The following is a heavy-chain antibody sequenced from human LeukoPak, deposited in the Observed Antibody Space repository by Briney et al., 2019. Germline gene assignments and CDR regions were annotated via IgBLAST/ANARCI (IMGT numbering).Heavy chain of an antibody. Sequence: GESLRISCEGSGYSFTNYWISWVRQMPGKGLEWMGTIDPSDSYTKYSPSFQGHVTIPADKSISTAYLQWSSLKASDTAMYYCARQEYSFLFYFDHWGQGTQVTVSS. J-gene: IGHJ4*02. V-gene: IGHV5-10-1*01. D-gene: IGHD2/OR15-2a*01. CDR3: ARQEYSFLFYFDH. CDR2: IDPSDSYT. CDR1: GYSFTNYW.